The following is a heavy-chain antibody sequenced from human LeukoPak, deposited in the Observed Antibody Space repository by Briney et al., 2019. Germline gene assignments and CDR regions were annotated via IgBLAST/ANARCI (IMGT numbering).Heavy chain of an antibody. Sequence: SQTLSLTCTVSGGSVSSGSYYWSWIRQPPGKGLEWIGYIYHSGSTYYNPSLKSRVTISVDRSKNQFSLKLSSVTAADTAVYYCARVVGSEYYYGSSGLYYFDYWGQGTLVTVSS. J-gene: IGHJ4*02. CDR1: GGSVSSGSYY. V-gene: IGHV4-30-2*01. CDR2: IYHSGST. D-gene: IGHD3-22*01. CDR3: ARVVGSEYYYGSSGLYYFDY.